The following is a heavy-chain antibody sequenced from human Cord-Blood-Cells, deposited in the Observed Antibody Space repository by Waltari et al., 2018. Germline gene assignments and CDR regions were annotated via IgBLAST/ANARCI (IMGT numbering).Heavy chain of an antibody. Sequence: QVQLQESGPGLVKPSETLSLTCTVSGGSISSYYWSWIRQPAGKGLEWIGRIYTSGSTNSSPARESGGTMSVDTSKNQFSRKRSSVTAADTAVYYCARAYSGSYYYYYMDVWGKGTTVTVSS. J-gene: IGHJ6*03. CDR1: GGSISSYY. CDR2: IYTSGST. D-gene: IGHD1-26*01. V-gene: IGHV4-4*07. CDR3: ARAYSGSYYYYYMDV.